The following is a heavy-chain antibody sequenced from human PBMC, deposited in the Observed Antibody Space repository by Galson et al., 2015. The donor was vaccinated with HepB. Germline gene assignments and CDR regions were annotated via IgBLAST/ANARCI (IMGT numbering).Heavy chain of an antibody. CDR2: INWDGDST. V-gene: IGHV3-43*01. Sequence: SLRLSCAASGFTFDDYTMHWVRQAPRKGLEWVSLINWDGDSTLYADSVKGRFTISRDNSKNSLYLQMNSLRTEDSALYYCTKDTSSGWSGGYFDYWGQGTLVTVSS. D-gene: IGHD6-19*01. J-gene: IGHJ4*02. CDR3: TKDTSSGWSGGYFDY. CDR1: GFTFDDYT.